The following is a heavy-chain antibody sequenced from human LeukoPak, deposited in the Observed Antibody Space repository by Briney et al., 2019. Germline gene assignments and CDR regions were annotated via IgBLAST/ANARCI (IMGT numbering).Heavy chain of an antibody. CDR3: ARGFGMRVADTFDI. J-gene: IGHJ3*02. V-gene: IGHV3-9*03. D-gene: IGHD1-14*01. CDR2: ISWNSGRI. Sequence: GGSLRLSCAASGFSLGDYAMHWVRQAPGKGLEWVSDISWNSGRIAYAESVKGRFTVSRDNAKNSLYLEMNSLRAEDMALYYCARGFGMRVADTFDIWGQGTMVTVSS. CDR1: GFSLGDYA.